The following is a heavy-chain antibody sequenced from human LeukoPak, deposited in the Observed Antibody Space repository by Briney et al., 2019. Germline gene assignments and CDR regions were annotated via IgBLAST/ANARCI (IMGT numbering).Heavy chain of an antibody. Sequence: SVKVSCKASGGTLSSYTISWVRQAPGQGLEWMGGIIPILGIANYAQKFQGRVTITADKSTSTAYMELSSLRSEDTAVYYCASRESYFDYWGQGTLVTVSS. D-gene: IGHD1-26*01. J-gene: IGHJ4*02. CDR3: ASRESYFDY. V-gene: IGHV1-69*10. CDR2: IIPILGIA. CDR1: GGTLSSYT.